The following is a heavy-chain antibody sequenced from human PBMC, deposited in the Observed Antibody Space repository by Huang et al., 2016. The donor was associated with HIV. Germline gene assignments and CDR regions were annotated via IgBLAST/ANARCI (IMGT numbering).Heavy chain of an antibody. Sequence: QVQLVQPGAEMKKSGSSVKVSCKASGGTVSRFSFTWVRQAPGHGLEWMGGINPLHDTTDLAQKFRGRVTLTTDESTNTAFMELSGLTSQDTAVYYCARGVGNSNRGFDIWGQGTLVTVS. CDR3: ARGVGNSNRGFDI. V-gene: IGHV1-69*16. J-gene: IGHJ4*02. CDR2: INPLHDTT. D-gene: IGHD5-18*01. CDR1: GGTVSRFS.